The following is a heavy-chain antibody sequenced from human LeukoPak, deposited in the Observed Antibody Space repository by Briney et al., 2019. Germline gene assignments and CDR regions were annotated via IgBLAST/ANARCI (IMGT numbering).Heavy chain of an antibody. D-gene: IGHD2-2*01. CDR2: ISGSGGST. CDR3: AEDKLGGEYQLLPYDY. Sequence: GGSLRLSCAASGFTFSSYAMSWVRQAPGKGLEWVSAISGSGGSTYYADSVKGRFTISRDNSKNTLYLQMNSLRAEDTAVYYCAEDKLGGEYQLLPYDYWGQGTLVTVSS. V-gene: IGHV3-23*01. CDR1: GFTFSSYA. J-gene: IGHJ4*02.